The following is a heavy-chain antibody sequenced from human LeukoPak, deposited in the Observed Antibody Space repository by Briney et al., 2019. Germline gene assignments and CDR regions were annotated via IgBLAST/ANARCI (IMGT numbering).Heavy chain of an antibody. V-gene: IGHV3-23*01. CDR2: ISGSGGST. J-gene: IGHJ4*02. CDR3: AKEFEIVVVIKGDYFDY. Sequence: GGSLRLSCAASGFTFSSYAMSWVRQAPGKGLEWVSAISGSGGSTYYADSVKGRFTISRDNSKNTLYLQMNSLRAEDTAVYYCAKEFEIVVVIKGDYFDYWGQGTLVTVSS. D-gene: IGHD3-22*01. CDR1: GFTFSSYA.